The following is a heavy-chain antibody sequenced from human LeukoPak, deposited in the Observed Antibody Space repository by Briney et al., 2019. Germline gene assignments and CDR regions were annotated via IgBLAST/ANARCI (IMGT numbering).Heavy chain of an antibody. D-gene: IGHD3-22*01. V-gene: IGHV3-7*01. CDR3: ARGRLTMT. Sequence: GGSLRLSCAASGFTFSSSWMSWVRQAPGKGLEWVANIKEDGSEKCYVDSVKGRFSISRDNAKNSLYLQMYSLRVEDTAVYYCARGRLTMTWGQGTLVTVSS. CDR2: IKEDGSEK. J-gene: IGHJ5*02. CDR1: GFTFSSSW.